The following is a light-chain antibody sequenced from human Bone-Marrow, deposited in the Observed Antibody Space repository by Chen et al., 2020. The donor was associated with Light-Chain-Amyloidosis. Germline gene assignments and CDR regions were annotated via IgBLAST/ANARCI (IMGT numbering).Light chain of an antibody. CDR3: CSYAGLYTLV. V-gene: IGLV2-23*02. CDR1: SSDVGNYNL. J-gene: IGLJ2*01. Sequence: QSALPQPASVSGSPGKSITISCPGTSSDVGNYNLVSWYQQHPGKAPKLIVYEVTTRPSGVSTRFSGSRSGNTASLTISGLQAEDEAHYYCCSYAGLYTLVFGGGTKLSVV. CDR2: EVT.